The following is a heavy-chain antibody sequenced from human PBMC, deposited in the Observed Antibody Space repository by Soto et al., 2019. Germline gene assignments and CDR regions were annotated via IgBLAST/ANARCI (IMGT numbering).Heavy chain of an antibody. CDR2: ISAYNGNT. J-gene: IGHJ4*02. D-gene: IGHD5-12*01. CDR1: CFTLSRYG. V-gene: IGHV1-18*01. CDR3: ARVSPPISGYDSV. Sequence: GAPGKVSCKAFCFTLSRYGISWGGPAPGQGLEWMGWISAYNGNTNYAQKLQGRVTMTTDTSTSTAYMELRSLRSDDTAVYYCARVSPPISGYDSVWGQGTLVTVSS.